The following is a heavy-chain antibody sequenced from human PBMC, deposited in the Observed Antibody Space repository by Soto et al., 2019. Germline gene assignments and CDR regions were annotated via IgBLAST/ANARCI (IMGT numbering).Heavy chain of an antibody. CDR3: AGGIIVTIFGVVISLSAFDI. CDR2: INHSGST. CDR1: GGSFSGYY. J-gene: IGHJ3*02. Sequence: NPSETLSLTCAVYGGSFSGYYWSWIRQPPGKGLEWIGEINHSGSTNYNPSLKSRVTISGDTSKNQFSLKLSSVTAADTAVYYCAGGIIVTIFGVVISLSAFDIWGQGTMVTVSS. V-gene: IGHV4-34*01. D-gene: IGHD3-3*01.